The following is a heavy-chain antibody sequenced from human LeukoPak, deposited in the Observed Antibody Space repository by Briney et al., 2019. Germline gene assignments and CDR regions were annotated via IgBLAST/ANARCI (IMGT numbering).Heavy chain of an antibody. CDR3: AKDRSSPIAAARFDY. D-gene: IGHD6-13*01. CDR1: GFTFSSYG. Sequence: GGSLRLSCAASGFTFSSYGMHWVRQAPGKGLEWVAVIRYDGSNKYYADSVKGRFTISRDNSKNTLYLQMNSLRAEDTAVYYCAKDRSSPIAAARFDYWGQGTLVTVSS. CDR2: IRYDGSNK. V-gene: IGHV3-30*02. J-gene: IGHJ4*02.